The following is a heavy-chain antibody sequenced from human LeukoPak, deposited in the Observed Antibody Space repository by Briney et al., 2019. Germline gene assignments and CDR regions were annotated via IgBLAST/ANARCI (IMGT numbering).Heavy chain of an antibody. CDR2: INPSGGST. CDR3: AARRWYESWFDP. V-gene: IGHV1-46*01. CDR1: GYTFTSYY. Sequence: ASVKVSCKASGYTFTSYYMHWVRQAPGQGLEWMGIINPSGGSTSYAQKFQGRVTMTRDTSTSTVYMEMSSLRCEDTAVYYGAARRWYESWFDPWGQGTLVTVSS. J-gene: IGHJ5*02. D-gene: IGHD6-13*01.